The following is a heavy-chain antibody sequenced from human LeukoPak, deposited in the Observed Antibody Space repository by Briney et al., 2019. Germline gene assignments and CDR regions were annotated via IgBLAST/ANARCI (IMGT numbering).Heavy chain of an antibody. CDR3: ARTYYYDSGGYYA. V-gene: IGHV3-7*01. D-gene: IGHD3-22*01. J-gene: IGHJ4*02. CDR2: VKQDGSER. Sequence: GGSLRLSCAASGFTFSRYWMNWVRQAPGKGLEWVANVKQDGSERYYVDSVKGRFTISRDNAKNSLYLQMNSLRAEDTAVYYCARTYYYDSGGYYAWGQRTLVTVSS. CDR1: GFTFSRYW.